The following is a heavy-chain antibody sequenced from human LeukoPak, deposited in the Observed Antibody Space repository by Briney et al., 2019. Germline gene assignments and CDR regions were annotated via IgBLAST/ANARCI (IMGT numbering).Heavy chain of an antibody. V-gene: IGHV1-18*01. CDR3: ARDTWDRGTSAHFNL. J-gene: IGHJ2*01. Sequence: GASVKVSCKASGYRFSNFGISWVRQAPGQGLDWMGWISGYDGSRDYAQKFRDRVLLSTDSSANTAYLLLTSLTSDDSAIYYCARDTWDRGTSAHFNLWGRGTLVTVSS. D-gene: IGHD1-26*01. CDR1: GYRFSNFG. CDR2: ISGYDGSR.